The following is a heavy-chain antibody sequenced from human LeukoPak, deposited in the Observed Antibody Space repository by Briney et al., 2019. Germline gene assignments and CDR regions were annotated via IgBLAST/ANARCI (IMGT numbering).Heavy chain of an antibody. CDR2: IIPIFGTA. D-gene: IGHD2-15*01. V-gene: IGHV1-69*13. Sequence: SVKVSCKASGGTFSSYAISWVRQAPGQGLEWMGGIIPIFGTANYAQKFQGRVTITADESTSTAYMELSSLRSEDTAVYYCAVSYTYCSGGSCYSYYFDYWGQGTLVTVSS. CDR1: GGTFSSYA. CDR3: AVSYTYCSGGSCYSYYFDY. J-gene: IGHJ4*02.